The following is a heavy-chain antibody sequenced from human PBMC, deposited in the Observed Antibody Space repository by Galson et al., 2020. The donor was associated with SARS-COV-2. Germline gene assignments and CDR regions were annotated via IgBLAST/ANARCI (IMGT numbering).Heavy chain of an antibody. D-gene: IGHD2-15*01. J-gene: IGHJ5*02. Sequence: SETLSLTCAVSGGSIIGYYWSWIRQPPGKGLEWIGDINDSGSTNYNPSLKSRVTISVDTSKNQFSLKLSSVTAADTAVYYCARTPNDIVVGRPWRRETLDTVPS. CDR1: GGSIIGYY. V-gene: IGHV4-34*01. CDR3: ARTPNDIVVGRP. CDR2: INDSGST.